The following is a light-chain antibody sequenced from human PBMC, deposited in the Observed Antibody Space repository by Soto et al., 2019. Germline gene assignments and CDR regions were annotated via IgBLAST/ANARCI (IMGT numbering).Light chain of an antibody. V-gene: IGLV2-14*01. CDR1: SSDVATYDY. Sequence: QSALTQPASVSGSPGQSITISCTGTSSDVATYDYVSWYQQHPGKAPKLMIYEVSNRPSGVSTRFSGSKSVNTASLTISGLQSEDEADYYCCSYAGSYTYVFGTGTKLTVL. J-gene: IGLJ1*01. CDR3: CSYAGSYTYV. CDR2: EVS.